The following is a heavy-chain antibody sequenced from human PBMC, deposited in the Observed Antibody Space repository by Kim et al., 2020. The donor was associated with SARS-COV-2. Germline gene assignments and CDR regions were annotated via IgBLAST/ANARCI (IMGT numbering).Heavy chain of an antibody. Sequence: GGSLRLSCAASGFTFDDYAMHWVRQAPGKGLEWVSGISWNSGSIGYADSVKGRFTISRDNAKNSLYLQMNSLRAEDTALYYCAKDGSGSYGFGYYYYGMDVWGQGTTVTVSS. CDR1: GFTFDDYA. CDR2: ISWNSGSI. D-gene: IGHD3-10*01. CDR3: AKDGSGSYGFGYYYYGMDV. J-gene: IGHJ6*02. V-gene: IGHV3-9*01.